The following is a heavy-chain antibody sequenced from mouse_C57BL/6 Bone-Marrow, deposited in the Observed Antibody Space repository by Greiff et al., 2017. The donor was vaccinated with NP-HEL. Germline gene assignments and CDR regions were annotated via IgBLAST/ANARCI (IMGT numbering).Heavy chain of an antibody. V-gene: IGHV1-81*01. CDR2: IYPRSGNT. CDR3: ASGNYAMDY. D-gene: IGHD1-1*02. CDR1: GYTFTSYG. J-gene: IGHJ4*01. Sequence: VKLVESGAELARPGASVKLSCKASGYTFTSYGISWVKQRTGQGLEWIGEIYPRSGNTYYNEKFKGKATLTADKSSSTAYMELRSLTSEDSAVYFCASGNYAMDYWGQGTSVTVSS.